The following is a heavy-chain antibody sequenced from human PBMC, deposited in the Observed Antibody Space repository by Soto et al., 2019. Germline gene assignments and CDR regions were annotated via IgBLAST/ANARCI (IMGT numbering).Heavy chain of an antibody. Sequence: QVQLVQSGSEVKKPGSSVKVSCKASGGSFSSNPISWVRQAPGQGLEWMAGIIPIFATVHYAQKFQGRVTITADESTSTADMVLTSLRSEDTAVYFCARGGRGYSSAPRYYFDYWGQGTLVTVSS. D-gene: IGHD5-18*01. CDR3: ARGGRGYSSAPRYYFDY. V-gene: IGHV1-69*01. CDR1: GGSFSSNP. CDR2: IIPIFATV. J-gene: IGHJ4*02.